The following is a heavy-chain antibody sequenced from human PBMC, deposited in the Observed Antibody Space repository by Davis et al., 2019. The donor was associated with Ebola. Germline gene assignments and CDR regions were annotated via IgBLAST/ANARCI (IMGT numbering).Heavy chain of an antibody. Sequence: MPSETLSLTCTVSGGSISSSSYYWGWIRQPPGKGLEWIGSIYYSGSTYYNPSLKSRVTISVDTSKNQFSLKLSFVTAADTAVYYCARHAAAGFGHHWFDPWGQGTLVTVSS. CDR3: ARHAAAGFGHHWFDP. V-gene: IGHV4-39*01. J-gene: IGHJ5*02. CDR1: GGSISSSSYY. CDR2: IYYSGST. D-gene: IGHD6-13*01.